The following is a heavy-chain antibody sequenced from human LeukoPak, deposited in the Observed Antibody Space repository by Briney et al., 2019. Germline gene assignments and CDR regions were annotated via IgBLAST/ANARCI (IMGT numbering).Heavy chain of an antibody. Sequence: GGSLRLSCAASGFTFSSYAMSWVRQAPGEGLEWVSAVSGSGGSTYYADSVKGRFTISRDNSKNTLFLQMNSLRAEDTAVYYCAKAGGYYDTSGAPFDYWGQGTLVTVSS. CDR3: AKAGGYYDTSGAPFDY. J-gene: IGHJ4*02. CDR2: VSGSGGST. V-gene: IGHV3-23*01. D-gene: IGHD3-22*01. CDR1: GFTFSSYA.